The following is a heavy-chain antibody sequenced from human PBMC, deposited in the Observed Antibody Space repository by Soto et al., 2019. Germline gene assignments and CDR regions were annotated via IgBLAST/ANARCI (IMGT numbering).Heavy chain of an antibody. J-gene: IGHJ4*02. CDR1: GGSISSGGYS. D-gene: IGHD3-16*01. Sequence: QLQLQESGSGLVKPSQTLSLTCAVSGGSISSGGYSWSWIRQPPGKGRQWIGYIYHSGSTYYNPSHTSRVTLSVDGSKTQFSPKMSSVTAADKAVYYFARVNNGLPGGYFDYWGQGTLVTVSS. CDR3: ARVNNGLPGGYFDY. CDR2: IYHSGST. V-gene: IGHV4-30-2*01.